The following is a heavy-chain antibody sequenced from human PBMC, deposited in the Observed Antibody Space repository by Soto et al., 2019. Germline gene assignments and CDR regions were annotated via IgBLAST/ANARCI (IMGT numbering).Heavy chain of an antibody. Sequence: SETLSLTCTVSGGSISSSSYYWGWIRQPPGKGLEWIGSIYYSGSTYYNPSLKSRVTISVDTSKNQFSLKLSSVTAADTAVYDCARNYDFWSGSSLSYYFDYWGPGTLVTVSS. CDR2: IYYSGST. J-gene: IGHJ4*02. D-gene: IGHD3-3*01. CDR3: ARNYDFWSGSSLSYYFDY. V-gene: IGHV4-39*07. CDR1: GGSISSSSYY.